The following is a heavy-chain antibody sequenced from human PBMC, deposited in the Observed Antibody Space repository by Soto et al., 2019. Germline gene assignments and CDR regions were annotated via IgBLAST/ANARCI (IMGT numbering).Heavy chain of an antibody. CDR1: GFTFSSYW. J-gene: IGHJ6*03. D-gene: IGHD6-19*01. Sequence: GGSLRLSCAASGFTFSSYWMHWVRQAPGKGLVWVSRINSDGSSTSYADSVKGRFTISRDNAKNTLYLQMNSLRAEDTAVYYCARDSSVAGYYYYYYMDVWGKGTTVTVSS. CDR2: INSDGSST. V-gene: IGHV3-74*01. CDR3: ARDSSVAGYYYYYYMDV.